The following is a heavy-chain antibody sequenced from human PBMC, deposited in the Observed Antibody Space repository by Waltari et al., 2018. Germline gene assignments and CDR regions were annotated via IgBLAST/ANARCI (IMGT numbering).Heavy chain of an antibody. CDR2: INTDGRTT. Sequence: EVQLVESGGGLVQPGGSLRLSCAASGFTFSSYWMHWVRQAPGKGLVWVSDINTDGRTTNYADSVKGRFTISRDNAKNILYLQMDSLRAEETAVYYCVIGAQHVSNWYASEYFQHWGQGTLVTVSS. D-gene: IGHD6-13*01. CDR3: VIGAQHVSNWYASEYFQH. V-gene: IGHV3-74*01. J-gene: IGHJ1*01. CDR1: GFTFSSYW.